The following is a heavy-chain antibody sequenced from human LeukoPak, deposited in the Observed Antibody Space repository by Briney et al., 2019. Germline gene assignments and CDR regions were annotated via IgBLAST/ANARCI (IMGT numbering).Heavy chain of an antibody. J-gene: IGHJ4*02. V-gene: IGHV4-38-2*02. D-gene: IGHD6-13*01. CDR1: GYSISSGYY. CDR2: IYHSGST. Sequence: KPSETLSLTCTVSGYSISSGYYWGWIRQPPGKGLEWIGSIYHSGSTYYNPSLKSRVTISVDTSKNQFSLKLSSVTAADTAVYYCARVSAAAVLYYFDYWGQGTLVTVSS. CDR3: ARVSAAAVLYYFDY.